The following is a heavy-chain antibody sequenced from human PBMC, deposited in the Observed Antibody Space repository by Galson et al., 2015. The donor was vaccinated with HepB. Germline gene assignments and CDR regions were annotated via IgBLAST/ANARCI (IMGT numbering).Heavy chain of an antibody. CDR2: INSDGSST. J-gene: IGHJ4*02. CDR3: ARGGYYSNNLADY. Sequence: SLRLSCAASGFTFSSYWMSWVRQVPGKGLVWVSRINSDGSSTSYADSVKGRFTISRDNAKNTLYLQMNSLRAEDTAVHYCARGGYYSNNLADYWGQGTLVTVSS. V-gene: IGHV3-74*01. CDR1: GFTFSSYW. D-gene: IGHD3-10*01.